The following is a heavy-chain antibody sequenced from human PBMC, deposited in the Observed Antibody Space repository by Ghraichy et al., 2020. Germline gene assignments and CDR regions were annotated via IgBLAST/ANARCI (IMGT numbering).Heavy chain of an antibody. Sequence: LSLTCAASGFTFSSYGMHWVRQAPGKGLEWVAVISYDGSNKYYADSVKGRFTISRDNSKNTLYLQMNSLRAEDTAVYYCAKAFTIFGVAPYYYYGMDVWGQGTTVTVSS. V-gene: IGHV3-30*18. CDR1: GFTFSSYG. J-gene: IGHJ6*02. CDR3: AKAFTIFGVAPYYYYGMDV. CDR2: ISYDGSNK. D-gene: IGHD3-3*01.